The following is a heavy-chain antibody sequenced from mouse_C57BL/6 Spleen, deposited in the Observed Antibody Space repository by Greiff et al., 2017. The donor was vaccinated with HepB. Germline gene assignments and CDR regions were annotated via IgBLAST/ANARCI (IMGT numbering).Heavy chain of an antibody. CDR2: ISYDGSN. CDR3: ARDTYYCSLDY. D-gene: IGHD1-1*01. V-gene: IGHV3-6*01. CDR1: GYSITSGYY. J-gene: IGHJ2*01. Sequence: ASGPGLVKPSQSLSLTCSVTGYSITSGYYWHWIRQFPGNKLEWMGYISYDGSNNYNPSLKNRISITCDTSKNQFFLKLNSVTTEDTATYYCARDTYYCSLDYWGQGTTLTVSS.